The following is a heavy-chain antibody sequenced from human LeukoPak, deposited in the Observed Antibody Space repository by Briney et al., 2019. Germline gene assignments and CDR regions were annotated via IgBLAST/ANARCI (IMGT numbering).Heavy chain of an antibody. Sequence: PGGSLRLSCAASGFTFSSYNMNWVRRAPGKGLEWVSSISSSSSYIYYADSVKGRFTISRDNAKNSLYLQMNSLRAEDTAVYYCARDSSGYYEFDYWGQGTLVTVSS. J-gene: IGHJ4*02. CDR3: ARDSSGYYEFDY. CDR2: ISSSSSYI. V-gene: IGHV3-21*01. D-gene: IGHD3-22*01. CDR1: GFTFSSYN.